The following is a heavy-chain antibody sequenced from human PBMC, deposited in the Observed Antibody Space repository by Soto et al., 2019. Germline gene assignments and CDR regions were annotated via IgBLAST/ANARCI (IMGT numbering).Heavy chain of an antibody. CDR3: AGHLDGSVSYYADY. CDR2: LSRHNGNT. Sequence: GASVKASCKVSGYDVTGYGISWVRKAPGQGLEWMGLLSRHNGNTNYAQKFQGRVSMTTDASTRTAYMELRSPRSDDTAVYYCAGHLDGSVSYYADYWG. J-gene: IGHJ4*01. D-gene: IGHD3-10*01. CDR1: GYDVTGYG. V-gene: IGHV1-18*01.